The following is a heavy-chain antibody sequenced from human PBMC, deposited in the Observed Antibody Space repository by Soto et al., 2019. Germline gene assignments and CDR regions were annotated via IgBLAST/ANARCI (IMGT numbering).Heavy chain of an antibody. D-gene: IGHD2-2*01. V-gene: IGHV1-18*01. Sequence: GASVKVSCKASGYTFTSYGISWVRQAPGQGLEWMGWISAYNGNTNYAQKLQGRVTMTTDTSTSTAYMELRSLRSDDTAVYYCARLRYCSSTSCFEDLDKEDYYYGMDVWGQGTTVTVSS. CDR2: ISAYNGNT. CDR3: ARLRYCSSTSCFEDLDKEDYYYGMDV. J-gene: IGHJ6*02. CDR1: GYTFTSYG.